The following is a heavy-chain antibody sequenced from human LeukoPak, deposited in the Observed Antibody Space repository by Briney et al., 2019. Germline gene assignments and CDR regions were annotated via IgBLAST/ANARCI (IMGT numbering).Heavy chain of an antibody. V-gene: IGHV1-2*02. J-gene: IGHJ5*02. CDR2: INPNSGGT. CDR1: GYTLTDYY. CDR3: ARPTRSSYFDP. D-gene: IGHD2-2*01. Sequence: ASVKVSCKASGYTLTDYYMHWVRQAPGQGLEWMGWINPNSGGTNYAQKFQGRVTMTRDTSISTAYMEVSRLRSDDTAVYYCARPTRSSYFDPWGQGTLVTVSS.